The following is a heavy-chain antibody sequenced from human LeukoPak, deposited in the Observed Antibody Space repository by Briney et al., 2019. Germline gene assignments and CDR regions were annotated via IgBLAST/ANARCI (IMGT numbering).Heavy chain of an antibody. V-gene: IGHV3-30*18. CDR1: GFTFSSHG. CDR3: AKVGLPDALINWIDS. D-gene: IGHD2-2*01. CDR2: MSKDGATI. Sequence: GGSLRLSCAASGFTFSSHGMHWARHAPGKGLKWVAGMSKDGATIRYEGSVEGRFTISRDNSKNTVYLQMNSLRAEDTAVYYCAKVGLPDALINWIDSWGQGTLVTVSS. J-gene: IGHJ5*01.